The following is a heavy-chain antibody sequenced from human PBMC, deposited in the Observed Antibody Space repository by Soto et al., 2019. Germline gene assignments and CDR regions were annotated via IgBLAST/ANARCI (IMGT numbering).Heavy chain of an antibody. J-gene: IGHJ4*02. CDR3: ARLANRYYFDY. V-gene: IGHV4-59*07. CDR2: IYYSGST. CDR1: GCSTISSH. Sequence: SHILALTCTRSGCSTISSHWSWIRQPPGKGLEWIGYIYYSGSTNYNPSLKSRVTISVDTSKNQFSLKMSSVTAADTAVYYCARLANRYYFDYWGQGTLVTVS.